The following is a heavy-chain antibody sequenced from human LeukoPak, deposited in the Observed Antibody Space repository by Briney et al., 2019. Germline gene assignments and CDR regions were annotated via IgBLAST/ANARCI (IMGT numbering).Heavy chain of an antibody. CDR3: ARSLFDPYCYYMDV. Sequence: SVKVSCKASGGTFSIYAISWVRQAPGQGLEWMGGIIPIFGTANYAQKFQGRVTITTDESTSTAYMELSSLRSEDTAVYYCARSLFDPYCYYMDVWGKGTTVTVSS. V-gene: IGHV1-69*05. CDR1: GGTFSIYA. CDR2: IIPIFGTA. J-gene: IGHJ6*03.